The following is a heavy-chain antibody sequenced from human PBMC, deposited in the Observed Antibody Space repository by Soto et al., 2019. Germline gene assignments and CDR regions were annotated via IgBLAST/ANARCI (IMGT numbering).Heavy chain of an antibody. D-gene: IGHD3-16*02. Sequence: GGSLRLSCAASGFTFSSYGMHWVRQAPGKGLEWVAVISYDGSNKYYADSVKGRFTISRDNSKNTLYLQMNSLRAEDTAVYYCAKETWGSYRYPRNAIDPWGQGTLVTVSS. V-gene: IGHV3-30*18. CDR1: GFTFSSYG. CDR2: ISYDGSNK. J-gene: IGHJ5*02. CDR3: AKETWGSYRYPRNAIDP.